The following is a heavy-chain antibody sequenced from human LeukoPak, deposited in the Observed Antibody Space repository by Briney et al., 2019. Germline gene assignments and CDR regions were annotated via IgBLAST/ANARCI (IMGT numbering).Heavy chain of an antibody. V-gene: IGHV4-31*03. J-gene: IGHJ4*02. CDR2: IYYSGST. Sequence: PSETLSLTCTVSGGSISSGGYYWSWIRQHPGKGLEWIGYIYYSGSTYYNPSLKSRVTISVDTSKNQFSLKLSSVTAADTAVYYCARDSSLGIISYWGQGTLSPSPQ. CDR1: GGSISSGGYY. D-gene: IGHD7-27*01. CDR3: ARDSSLGIISY.